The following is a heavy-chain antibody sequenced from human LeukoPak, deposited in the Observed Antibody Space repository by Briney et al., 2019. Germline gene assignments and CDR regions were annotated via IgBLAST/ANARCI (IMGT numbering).Heavy chain of an antibody. CDR1: GFSLRTSGMC. CDR3: VRTRPVSGWFDP. CDR2: IDWDNDK. D-gene: IGHD5/OR15-5a*01. Sequence: SGPALVKPTQTLTLTCTFSGFSLRTSGMCVSWIRQPPGRGREWLARIDWDNDKYYTTSLKTRLTISKDTSKNQVVLTMTNMDPVDTATYYCVRTRPVSGWFDPWGQGTLVTVSS. V-gene: IGHV2-70*11. J-gene: IGHJ5*02.